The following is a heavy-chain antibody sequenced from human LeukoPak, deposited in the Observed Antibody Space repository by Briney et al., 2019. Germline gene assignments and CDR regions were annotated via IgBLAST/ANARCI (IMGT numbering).Heavy chain of an antibody. CDR3: AKIGDHGTY. Sequence: GSLRLSCAASGFTFSSYAMSWIRQPPGKGLEWIGNIYYIGSTHYNPSLKSRVTISVDKSKNQFSLRLTSVTAADTAVYYCAKIGDHGTYWGQGTLVTVSS. D-gene: IGHD2-21*01. V-gene: IGHV4-59*12. CDR2: IYYIGST. J-gene: IGHJ4*02. CDR1: GFTFSSYA.